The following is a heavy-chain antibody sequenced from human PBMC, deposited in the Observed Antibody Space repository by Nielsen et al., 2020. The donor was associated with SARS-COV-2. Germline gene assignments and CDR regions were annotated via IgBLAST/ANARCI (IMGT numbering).Heavy chain of an antibody. J-gene: IGHJ3*02. V-gene: IGHV3-23*01. D-gene: IGHD3-10*01. CDR2: TSASGAST. Sequence: GESLKISCAASGFTFNIYAMAWVRRASGRGLEWVSGTSASGASTYYADSVKGRFSISRDNSRNTLYLQMNSLRVEDTAIYFCAKDDVVRGDAYDIWGQGTVVTVSS. CDR1: GFTFNIYA. CDR3: AKDDVVRGDAYDI.